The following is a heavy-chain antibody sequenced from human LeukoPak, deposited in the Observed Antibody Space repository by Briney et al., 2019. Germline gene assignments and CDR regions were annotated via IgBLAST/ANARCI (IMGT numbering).Heavy chain of an antibody. J-gene: IGHJ4*02. CDR1: VYTFTIYG. Sequence: ASVKLSCTASVYTFTIYGISWVRQAPGQGLERMGWISAYNGNTNYAQELQGRVTITTDTSTSTAYVELRSLRSDDTAVYYCARGIAAAGTEFYFDYWGQGTLVTVSS. CDR3: ARGIAAAGTEFYFDY. D-gene: IGHD6-13*01. V-gene: IGHV1-18*01. CDR2: ISAYNGNT.